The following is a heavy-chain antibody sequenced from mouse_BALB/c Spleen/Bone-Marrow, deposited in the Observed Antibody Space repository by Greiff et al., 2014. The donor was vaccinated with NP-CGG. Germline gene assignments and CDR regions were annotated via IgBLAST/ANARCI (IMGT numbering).Heavy chain of an antibody. Sequence: EVKLMESGAELVKPGASVKLSCTASGFNIKDTYMHWVEQRPEQGLEWIGRIDPANGNTKYDPKFQGKATITADTSSNTAHLHLSSLTSEDTAVYYCANDWFAYWGQGTLVTVSA. J-gene: IGHJ3*01. CDR3: ANDWFAY. D-gene: IGHD2-3*01. CDR2: IDPANGNT. CDR1: GFNIKDTY. V-gene: IGHV14-3*02.